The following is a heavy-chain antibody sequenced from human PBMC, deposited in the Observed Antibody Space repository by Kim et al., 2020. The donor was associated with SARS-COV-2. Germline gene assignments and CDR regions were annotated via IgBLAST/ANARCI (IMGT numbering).Heavy chain of an antibody. CDR1: GFTFSSYG. CDR2: ISYDGSNK. D-gene: IGHD1-26*01. CDR3: AKDADSGSYWDEYYFDY. J-gene: IGHJ4*02. Sequence: GGSLRLSCAASGFTFSSYGMHWVRHAPGKGLEWVAVISYDGSNKYYADSVKGRFTISRDNSKNTLYLQMNSLRAEDTAVYYCAKDADSGSYWDEYYFDYWGQGTLVTVSS. V-gene: IGHV3-30*18.